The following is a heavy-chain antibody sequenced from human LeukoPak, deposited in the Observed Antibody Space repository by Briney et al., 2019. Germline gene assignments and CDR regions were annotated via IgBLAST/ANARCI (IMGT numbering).Heavy chain of an antibody. CDR3: ARGSGYPYYFDH. V-gene: IGHV3-30*01. CDR1: GFTFSSYA. Sequence: GGSLRLSCAASGFTFSSYAMHWVSQAPGKGLEWVEVISYDGSNKYYADSVKGRFTTSRDNSRNTLYLQMNSPRAEDTAVYYCARGSGYPYYFDHWGQGTLVTVSS. D-gene: IGHD3-22*01. CDR2: ISYDGSNK. J-gene: IGHJ4*02.